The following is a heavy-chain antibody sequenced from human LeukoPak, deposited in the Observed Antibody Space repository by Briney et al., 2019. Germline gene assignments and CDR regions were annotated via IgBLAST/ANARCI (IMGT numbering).Heavy chain of an antibody. CDR1: GFTFSSYA. CDR2: ISGSGGST. V-gene: IGHV3-23*01. D-gene: IGHD3-10*01. J-gene: IGHJ4*02. CDR3: AKDLDYYGSGSPDY. Sequence: GGSLRLSCAASGFTFSSYAMSWVRQAPGKGLEWVSAISGSGGSTYYADSVKGRVTISRDNSKNTLYLQMNSLRAEDTAVYYCAKDLDYYGSGSPDYWGQGTLVTVSS.